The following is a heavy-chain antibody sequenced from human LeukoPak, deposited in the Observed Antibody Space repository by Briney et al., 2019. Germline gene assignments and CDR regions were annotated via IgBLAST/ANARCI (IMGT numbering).Heavy chain of an antibody. CDR2: ISGRGGST. CDR3: AKPTGVNTVTAPFEY. J-gene: IGHJ4*02. D-gene: IGHD4-17*01. CDR1: GFTFSSYA. V-gene: IGHV3-23*01. Sequence: GGSLRLSCAASGFTFSSYAMSWVRQAPGKGLEWVSAISGRGGSTYYADSVKGRFTISRDNSKNTLYLQMNSLRAEDTAVYYCAKPTGVNTVTAPFEYWGQGTLGTVSS.